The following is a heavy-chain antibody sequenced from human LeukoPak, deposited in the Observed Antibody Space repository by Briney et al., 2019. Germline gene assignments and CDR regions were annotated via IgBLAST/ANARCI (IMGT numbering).Heavy chain of an antibody. Sequence: GGSLRLSCAASGFTFSSYGMHWVRQAPGKGLKWVAVISYDGSNKYYADSVKGRFTVSRDNSKNTLYLQINSLRAEDTAVYYCAKDSTMIVMVPDAFDIWGQGTMVTVSS. V-gene: IGHV3-30*18. J-gene: IGHJ3*02. D-gene: IGHD3-22*01. CDR3: AKDSTMIVMVPDAFDI. CDR1: GFTFSSYG. CDR2: ISYDGSNK.